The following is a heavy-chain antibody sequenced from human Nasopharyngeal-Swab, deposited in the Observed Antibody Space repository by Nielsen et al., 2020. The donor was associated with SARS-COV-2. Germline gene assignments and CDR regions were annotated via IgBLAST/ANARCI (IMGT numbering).Heavy chain of an antibody. CDR1: GFTFSSYS. V-gene: IGHV3-21*01. CDR2: ISSSSSYI. J-gene: IGHJ3*02. CDR3: ARGISISYSSSFSAFDI. Sequence: GGSLRLSCAASGFTFSSYSMNWVRQAPGKGLEWVSSISSSSSYIYYADSVKGRFTISRDNAKNSLYLQMNSLRAEDTAVYYCARGISISYSSSFSAFDIWGQGTMVTVSS. D-gene: IGHD6-13*01.